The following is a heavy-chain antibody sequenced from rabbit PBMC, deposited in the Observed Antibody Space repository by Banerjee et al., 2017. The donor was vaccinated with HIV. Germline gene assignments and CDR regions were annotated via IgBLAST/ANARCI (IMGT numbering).Heavy chain of an antibody. D-gene: IGHD4-1*01. CDR3: MRYGTGWGDNL. CDR1: GFSFSNKYV. J-gene: IGHJ4*01. V-gene: IGHV1S40*01. Sequence: QSLEESGGDLVKPGASLTLTCTASGFSFSNKYVMCWVRQAPGKGLEWIACINTNSGNAVYASWAKGRFTISKSSSTTVTLQMTSLTAADTATYFCMRYGTGWGDNLWGPGTLVTVS. CDR2: INTNSGNA.